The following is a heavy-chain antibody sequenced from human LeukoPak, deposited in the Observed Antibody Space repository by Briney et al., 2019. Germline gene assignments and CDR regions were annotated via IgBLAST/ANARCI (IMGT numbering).Heavy chain of an antibody. CDR1: GYTFTGYY. Sequence: GASVKVSCKASGYTFTGYYMHWVRQAPGQGLEWMGWINPNSGGTNYAQKFQGRVTMTRDTSISTAYMELSRLRSDDTAVYYCARDLLSYYGSGSYYNPFDFGYWGQGTLVTVSS. J-gene: IGHJ4*02. CDR2: INPNSGGT. CDR3: ARDLLSYYGSGSYYNPFDFGY. D-gene: IGHD3-10*01. V-gene: IGHV1-2*02.